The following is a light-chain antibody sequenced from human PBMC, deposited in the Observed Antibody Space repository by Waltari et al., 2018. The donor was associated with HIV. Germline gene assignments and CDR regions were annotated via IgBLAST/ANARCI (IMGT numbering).Light chain of an antibody. Sequence: QSVLTQPPSASGTPGQRVTISCSGSSSNIGINYVYWYQQLPGTAPKLLIYRNNQRPAGVPARFSGSKSGTSASLAISGLRSDDEGDYYCAAWDASLSGVIFGGGTKLTVL. CDR3: AAWDASLSGVI. CDR2: RNN. CDR1: SSNIGINY. J-gene: IGLJ2*01. V-gene: IGLV1-47*01.